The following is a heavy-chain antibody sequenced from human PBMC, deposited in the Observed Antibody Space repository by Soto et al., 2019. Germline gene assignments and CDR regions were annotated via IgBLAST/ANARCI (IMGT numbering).Heavy chain of an antibody. CDR3: AKDPDYYYGMDV. Sequence: LRLSCAASGFTFSSYAMSWVRQAPGKGLEWVSAISGSGGSTYYADSVKGRITISRDNSKNTLYLQMNSLRAEDTAVYYCAKDPDYYYGMDVWGQGTTVTVSS. V-gene: IGHV3-23*01. CDR2: ISGSGGST. J-gene: IGHJ6*02. CDR1: GFTFSSYA.